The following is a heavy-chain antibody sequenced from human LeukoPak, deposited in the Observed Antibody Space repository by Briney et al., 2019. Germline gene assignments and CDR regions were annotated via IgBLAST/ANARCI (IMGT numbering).Heavy chain of an antibody. J-gene: IGHJ3*02. CDR3: ARDHPWRLDDAFDI. D-gene: IGHD1-1*01. CDR2: IYYSGST. Sequence: SQTLSLTCTVSGGSISSGGYYWSWIRQHPGKGLEWIGYIYYSGSTYYNPSLKSRATMSVGTSKNQFSLKLSSVTAADTGVYYCARDHPWRLDDAFDIWGQGTMVTVFS. CDR1: GGSISSGGYY. V-gene: IGHV4-31*03.